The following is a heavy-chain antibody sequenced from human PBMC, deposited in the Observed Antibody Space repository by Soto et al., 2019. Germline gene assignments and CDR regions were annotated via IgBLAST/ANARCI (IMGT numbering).Heavy chain of an antibody. CDR1: GFPFSATD. CDR2: IDGGGETT. J-gene: IGHJ5*02. V-gene: IGHV3-23*01. CDR3: AKNSRWFNT. Sequence: EFQVMQSGGGFVQPGGSLRLACAASGFPFSATDMSWVRQAPGKGLEWVSTIDGGGETTYYADSVRGRFTISRDNSKNTVYLQMDGLRVDDTAFYYCAKNSRWFNTWGQGDLVIVSS.